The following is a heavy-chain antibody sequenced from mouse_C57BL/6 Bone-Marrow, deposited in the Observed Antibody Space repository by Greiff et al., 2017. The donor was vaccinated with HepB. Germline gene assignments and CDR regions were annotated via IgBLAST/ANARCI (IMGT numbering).Heavy chain of an antibody. CDR2: ISSGSSTI. CDR3: ARLLLRKGFDY. Sequence: EVKLVESGGGLVKPGGSLKLSCAASGFTFSDYGMHWVRQAPEKGLEWVAYISSGSSTIYYADTVKGRFTISRDNAKNTQFLQMTSLRSEDTAMYYCARLLLRKGFDYWGQGTTLTVSS. D-gene: IGHD1-1*01. V-gene: IGHV5-17*01. J-gene: IGHJ2*01. CDR1: GFTFSDYG.